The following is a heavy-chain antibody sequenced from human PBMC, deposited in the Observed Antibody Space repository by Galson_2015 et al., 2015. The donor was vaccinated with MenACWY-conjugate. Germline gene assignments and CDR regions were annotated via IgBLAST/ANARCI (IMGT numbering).Heavy chain of an antibody. D-gene: IGHD2-8*01. V-gene: IGHV3-53*01. J-gene: IGHJ5*02. Sequence: SLRLSCEASGYRVTDNCLSWVRQAPGKGPEWIAMVDREGATIYAEPVRGRFTVSRDNFKNTVILQMHSLRAKDTAVHRCSRGYDWCSYFRAWGQGAQVTVSS. CDR3: SRGYDWCSYFRA. CDR1: GYRVTDNC. CDR2: VDREGAT.